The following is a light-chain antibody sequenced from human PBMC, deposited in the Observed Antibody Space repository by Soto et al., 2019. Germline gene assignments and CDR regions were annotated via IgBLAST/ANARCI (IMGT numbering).Light chain of an antibody. CDR2: AAS. V-gene: IGKV1-9*01. J-gene: IGKJ5*01. CDR1: QGISSY. Sequence: IQLTQSPSSLSASVGDRVTITCRASQGISSYLAWYQQKPGKAPKLLIYAASTLQSRVPSRFSGSGSGTDFTLTISRLQPEDFATYYCQQLNSYPHTCGQGTRLEIK. CDR3: QQLNSYPHT.